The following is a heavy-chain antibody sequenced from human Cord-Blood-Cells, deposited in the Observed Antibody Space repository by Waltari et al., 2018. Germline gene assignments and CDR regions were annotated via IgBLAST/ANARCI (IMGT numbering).Heavy chain of an antibody. Sequence: QVQLQQWGAGLLKPSETLSLPCAVYGWSFRGYYWTWTRQPPGKGLEWLGEIYHRGSTNYNPSLKSRVTISVDTAKSQFSLKLSSVTAADTAGYYCARGGSAYCGGDCYLIYWGQGTLVTVSS. D-gene: IGHD2-21*01. J-gene: IGHJ4*02. CDR2: IYHRGST. CDR1: GWSFRGYY. V-gene: IGHV4-34*01. CDR3: ARGGSAYCGGDCYLIY.